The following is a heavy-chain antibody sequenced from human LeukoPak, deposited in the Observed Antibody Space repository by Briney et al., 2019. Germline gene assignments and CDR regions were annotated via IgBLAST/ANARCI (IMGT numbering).Heavy chain of an antibody. CDR3: ARDCGGYDRGDYYGMDV. V-gene: IGHV1-69*13. CDR1: GGTFSSYA. J-gene: IGHJ6*02. D-gene: IGHD5-12*01. CDR2: IIPIFGTA. Sequence: ASVKVSCKASGGTFSSYAISWVRQAPGQGLEWMGGIIPIFGTANYAQKFQGRVTITADESTSTAYMELSSLRSEDTAVYYCARDCGGYDRGDYYGMDVWGQGTTVTVSS.